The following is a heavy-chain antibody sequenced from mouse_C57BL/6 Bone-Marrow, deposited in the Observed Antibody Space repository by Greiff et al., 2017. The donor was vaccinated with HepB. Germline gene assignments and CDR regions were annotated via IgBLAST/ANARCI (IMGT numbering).Heavy chain of an antibody. J-gene: IGHJ1*03. D-gene: IGHD1-1*01. CDR1: GYTFTDYY. CDR2: INPNNGGT. V-gene: IGHV1-26*01. Sequence: EVQLQQSGPELVKPGASVKISCKASGYTFTDYYMNWVKQSHGKSLEWIGDINPNNGGTSYNQKFKGKATLTVDKSSHTAYMELRSRTSEDSAVYYCARRGRVDWYFDVWGTGTTVTVSS. CDR3: ARRGRVDWYFDV.